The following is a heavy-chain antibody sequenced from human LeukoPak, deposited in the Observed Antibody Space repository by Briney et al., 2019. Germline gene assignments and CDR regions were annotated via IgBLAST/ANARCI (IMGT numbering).Heavy chain of an antibody. CDR2: INHNGNVN. Sequence: GGSLRLSCAASGFTFSSYAMHWARQAPGKGLEWVASINHNGNVNYYVDSVKGRFTISRDNAKNSLYLQMSNLRAEDTAVYFCARGGGLDVWGQGATVTVSS. CDR3: ARGGGLDV. J-gene: IGHJ6*02. CDR1: GFTFSSYA. V-gene: IGHV3-7*03. D-gene: IGHD3-16*01.